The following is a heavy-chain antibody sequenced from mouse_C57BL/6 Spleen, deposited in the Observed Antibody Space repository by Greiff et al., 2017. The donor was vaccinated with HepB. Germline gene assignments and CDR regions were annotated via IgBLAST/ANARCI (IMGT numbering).Heavy chain of an antibody. Sequence: VQLKESGAELVRPGTSVKVSCKASGYAFTNYLIEWVKQRPGQGLEWIGVINPGSGGTNYNEKFKGKATLTADKSSSTAYMQLSSLTSEDSAVYFCARSVHYYGSAWFAYWGQGTLVTVSA. V-gene: IGHV1-54*01. CDR2: INPGSGGT. CDR3: ARSVHYYGSAWFAY. CDR1: GYAFTNYL. D-gene: IGHD1-1*01. J-gene: IGHJ3*01.